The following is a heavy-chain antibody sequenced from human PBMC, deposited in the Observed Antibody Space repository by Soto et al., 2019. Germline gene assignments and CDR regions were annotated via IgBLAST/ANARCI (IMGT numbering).Heavy chain of an antibody. CDR2: IRANDAT. V-gene: IGHV3-23*01. Sequence: VASLRLSFVASGFDFRSYEMNWVRQAPCKGLEWVSNIRANDATYYADYVKGRFIISRDNSKSTLSLRLNGLRDEDTAVYYFVKERMNHNSVWDTLDIWGQGTMVTVSS. CDR3: VKERMNHNSVWDTLDI. J-gene: IGHJ3*02. D-gene: IGHD1-26*01. CDR1: GFDFRSYE.